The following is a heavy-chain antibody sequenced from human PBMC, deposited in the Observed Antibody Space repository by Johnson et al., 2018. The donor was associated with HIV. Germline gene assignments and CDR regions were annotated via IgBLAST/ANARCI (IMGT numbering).Heavy chain of an antibody. V-gene: IGHV3-30*04. D-gene: IGHD3-10*01. Sequence: VQLVESGGGVVQPGRSLRLSCAASGFIFSDYAMHWVRLAPGKGLEWVAVTSYDEIKHNYADSVKGRFTISRDNSKNTLYLQMNSLRIEDTAVYYCARDRFGSGRPNAFDLWGQGTMVTVSS. CDR1: GFIFSDYA. CDR2: TSYDEIKH. CDR3: ARDRFGSGRPNAFDL. J-gene: IGHJ3*01.